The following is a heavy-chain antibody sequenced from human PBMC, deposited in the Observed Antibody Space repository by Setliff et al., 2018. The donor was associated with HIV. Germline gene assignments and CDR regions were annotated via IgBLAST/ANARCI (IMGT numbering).Heavy chain of an antibody. J-gene: IGHJ5*02. V-gene: IGHV4-4*07. Sequence: SETLSLTCTISGGSFGVYRWSWIRQSAGGGLEWIGRIDSSGTTDYKPSLKGRVAISVDTSRNQFSLRVTSVTAADTAVYFCARDRHSSGLGSYGPWGPGILVTSPQ. CDR1: GGSFGVYR. CDR3: ARDRHSSGLGSYGP. D-gene: IGHD3-10*01. CDR2: IDSSGTT.